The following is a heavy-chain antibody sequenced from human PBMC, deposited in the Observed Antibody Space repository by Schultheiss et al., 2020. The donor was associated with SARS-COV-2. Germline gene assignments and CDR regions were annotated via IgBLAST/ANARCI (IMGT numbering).Heavy chain of an antibody. J-gene: IGHJ4*02. CDR3: ARDGLRYFDWLSI. CDR1: GGSVSSGGYS. Sequence: SQTLSLTCTVSGGSVSSGGYSWSWIRQPPGKGLEWIGYIYHSGNTYYNPSLKSRVTISVDGSKNQFSLRLSSVTAADTAVYYCARDGLRYFDWLSIWGQGTLVTVSS. V-gene: IGHV4-30-2*01. CDR2: IYHSGNT. D-gene: IGHD3-9*01.